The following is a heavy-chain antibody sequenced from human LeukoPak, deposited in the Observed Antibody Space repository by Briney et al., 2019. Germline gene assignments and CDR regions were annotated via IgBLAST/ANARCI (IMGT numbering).Heavy chain of an antibody. CDR2: ISAYNGNT. CDR1: GYTFTSYG. V-gene: IGHV1-18*01. D-gene: IGHD3-22*01. J-gene: IGHJ4*02. CDR3: ARLVSSPGDYYYDSSGESNDY. Sequence: ASVKVSCKASGYTFTSYGISWVRQAPGQGLEWMGWISAYNGNTNYAQKLQGRVTMTTDTSTSTAYMELRSLRSDDTAVYYCARLVSSPGDYYYDSSGESNDYWGQGTLVTVSS.